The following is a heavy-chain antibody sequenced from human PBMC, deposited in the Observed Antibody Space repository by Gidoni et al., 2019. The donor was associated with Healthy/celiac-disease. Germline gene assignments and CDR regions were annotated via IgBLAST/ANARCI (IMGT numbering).Heavy chain of an antibody. J-gene: IGHJ4*02. Sequence: EVQLVESGGGLVKPGGSLRLSCAASGFTFRSYSMNWVRQAPGKGLEWVSSISSSSSYIYYANSVKGRFTISRDNAKNSLYLQMNSLRAEDTAVYYCAPALCSGGSCYSEYFDYWGQGTLVTVSS. V-gene: IGHV3-21*01. CDR3: APALCSGGSCYSEYFDY. CDR1: GFTFRSYS. CDR2: ISSSSSYI. D-gene: IGHD2-15*01.